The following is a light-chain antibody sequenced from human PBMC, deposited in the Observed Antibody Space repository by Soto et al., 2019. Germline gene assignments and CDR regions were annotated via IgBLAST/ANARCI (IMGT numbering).Light chain of an antibody. V-gene: IGLV1-47*01. CDR1: SSNIGSNY. CDR2: RNN. J-gene: IGLJ2*01. Sequence: QSVLTQPPSASGTPGQRVTISCSGRSSNIGSNYVYWYQQLPGTAPKLLIYRNNQRPSGVPDRFSGSKSGTSASLAISGLRSEDEADYYCAAWEDSLSGPYVVFGGGTQLTVL. CDR3: AAWEDSLSGPYVV.